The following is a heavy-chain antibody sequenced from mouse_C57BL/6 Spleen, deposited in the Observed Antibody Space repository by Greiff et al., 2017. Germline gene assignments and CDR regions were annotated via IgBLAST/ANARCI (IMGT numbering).Heavy chain of an antibody. CDR3: ARLGAQAKEYAMDY. CDR2: IYPGDGDT. V-gene: IGHV1-82*01. J-gene: IGHJ4*01. D-gene: IGHD3-2*02. Sequence: QVQLQESGPELVKPGASVKISCKASGYAFSSSWMNWVKQRPGTGLEWIGRIYPGDGDTNYNGKFKGKATLTADKSSSTAYMQLSSLTSEDSAVYFCARLGAQAKEYAMDYWGQGTSVTVFS. CDR1: GYAFSSSW.